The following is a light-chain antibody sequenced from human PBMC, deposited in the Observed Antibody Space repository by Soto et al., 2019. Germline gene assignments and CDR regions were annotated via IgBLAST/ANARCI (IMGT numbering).Light chain of an antibody. V-gene: IGKV3-20*01. J-gene: IGKJ2*01. Sequence: EIVLTQSPGTLSLSPGERATLSCRASQSVSRTYLGWYQQKPGQAPRLLIYGASSRATGIPDRFSGSGSGTGFTLTISRLEPEDVAVSYCHQYGSSPQTFGQGTRLEIK. CDR2: GAS. CDR1: QSVSRTY. CDR3: HQYGSSPQT.